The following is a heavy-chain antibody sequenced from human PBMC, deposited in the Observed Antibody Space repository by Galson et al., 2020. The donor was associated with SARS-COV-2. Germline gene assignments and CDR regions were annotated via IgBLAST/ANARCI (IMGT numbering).Heavy chain of an antibody. CDR3: ARAPITMIGVVDAFDI. CDR2: IYYSGST. CDR1: GGSISSGGYY. Sequence: ETSETLSLTCTVSGGSISSGGYYWSWIRQHPGKGLEWNGYIYYSGSTYYNPSLKSRVTISVDTSKNQFSLKLSSVTAADTAVYYCARAPITMIGVVDAFDIGGQGTMVTVSS. J-gene: IGHJ3*02. V-gene: IGHV4-31*03. D-gene: IGHD3-22*01.